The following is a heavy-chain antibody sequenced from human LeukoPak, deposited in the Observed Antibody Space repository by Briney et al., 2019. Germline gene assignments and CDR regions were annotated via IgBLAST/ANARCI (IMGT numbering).Heavy chain of an antibody. D-gene: IGHD3-3*01. CDR1: GFTFSSYA. CDR3: ARGRKRITIFGVVKVAGMDV. Sequence: PGRSLRLSCAASGFTFSSYAMHWVRQAPGKGLEWVAVISYDGSNKYYADSVKGRFTISRDNSKNTLYLQMNSLRAEDTAVYYCARGRKRITIFGVVKVAGMDVWGKGTTVTVSS. CDR2: ISYDGSNK. J-gene: IGHJ6*03. V-gene: IGHV3-30*04.